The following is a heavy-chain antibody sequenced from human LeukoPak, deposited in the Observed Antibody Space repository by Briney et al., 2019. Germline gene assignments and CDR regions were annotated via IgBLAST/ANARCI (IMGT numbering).Heavy chain of an antibody. CDR3: AKSVTGYSYGAIDY. CDR1: GFTFSSYA. D-gene: IGHD5-18*01. V-gene: IGHV3-23*01. Sequence: GGSLRLSCAASGFTFSSYAMSWVRQAPGKGLEWVSAISGSGGSTYYADSVKGRFTISRDNSKNTLYLQMNSLRAEDTAVYYCAKSVTGYSYGAIDYWGQGTLVTVSS. J-gene: IGHJ4*02. CDR2: ISGSGGST.